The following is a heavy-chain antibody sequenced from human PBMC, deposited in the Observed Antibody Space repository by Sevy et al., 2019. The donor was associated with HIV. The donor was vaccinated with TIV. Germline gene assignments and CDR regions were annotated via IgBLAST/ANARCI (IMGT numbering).Heavy chain of an antibody. CDR1: GFIFSNYN. V-gene: IGHV3-21*04. CDR2: ISSNSNDI. J-gene: IGHJ4*02. Sequence: GGSLRLSCAASGFIFSNYNMKWVRQAPGKGLEWVSSISSNSNDIYYGDSVKGRFTISRDNAKNSLYLQMNSLRAEDTAVYYCAKDQGSYYYGSGSYYNPIDYWGQGTLVTVSS. D-gene: IGHD3-10*01. CDR3: AKDQGSYYYGSGSYYNPIDY.